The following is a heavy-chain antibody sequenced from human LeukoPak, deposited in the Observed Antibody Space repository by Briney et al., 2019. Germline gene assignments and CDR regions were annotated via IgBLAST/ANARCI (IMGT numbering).Heavy chain of an antibody. J-gene: IGHJ5*02. CDR3: ARGGGFCSSTSCQEWFDP. CDR1: GGSISSGGYS. V-gene: IGHV4-30-2*01. Sequence: SETLCLTCAVSGGSISSGGYSWSWIRQPPGKGLEWIGYIYRSGSTYYNPSLKSRVTISVDRSKNQFSLKLSSVTAADTAVYYCARGGGFCSSTSCQEWFDPWGQGTLVTVSS. D-gene: IGHD2-2*01. CDR2: IYRSGST.